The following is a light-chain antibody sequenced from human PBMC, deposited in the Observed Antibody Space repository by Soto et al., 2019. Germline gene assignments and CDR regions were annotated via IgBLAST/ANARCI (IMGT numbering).Light chain of an antibody. CDR3: CSYTTTSTFV. CDR2: EVF. Sequence: QSVLTQPASVSGSPGQSITISCTGKSSDVGGYNYVSWYQQHPGKVPKLMIYEVFRRPSGISDRFSGSKSGNTASLTISGLQAEDEADYYCCSYTTTSTFVFGGGTKLTVL. J-gene: IGLJ2*01. CDR1: SSDVGGYNY. V-gene: IGLV2-14*03.